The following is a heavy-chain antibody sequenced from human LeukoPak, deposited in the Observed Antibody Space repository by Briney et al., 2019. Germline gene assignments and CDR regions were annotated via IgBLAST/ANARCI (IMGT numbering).Heavy chain of an antibody. V-gene: IGHV3-30*03. CDR3: ARGENSKTYPVSGY. CDR2: ISYDGSSK. D-gene: IGHD2/OR15-2a*01. Sequence: PGGSLRLSCAASGFTFNSYGMHWVRQAPGKGLEWVAVISYDGSSKYYIDSVKGRFTISRDNSKNTLFLQTNSLRAEDTAVYYCARGENSKTYPVSGYWGQGTLVTVSS. CDR1: GFTFNSYG. J-gene: IGHJ4*02.